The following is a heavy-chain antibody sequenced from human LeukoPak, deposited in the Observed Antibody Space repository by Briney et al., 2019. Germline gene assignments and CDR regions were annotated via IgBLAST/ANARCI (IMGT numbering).Heavy chain of an antibody. V-gene: IGHV4-39*01. CDR2: IYYSGST. D-gene: IGHD3-10*01. CDR3: ARIAGAVSGPTFDY. J-gene: IGHJ4*02. CDR1: GGSISSGSYY. Sequence: SQTLSLTCTVSGGSISSGSYYWGWIRQPPGKGLEGIGSIYYSGSTYYNPSLKSRPTISVDTSKNQFSLKLSSVTAADTAVYYCARIAGAVSGPTFDYWGQGTLVTVSS.